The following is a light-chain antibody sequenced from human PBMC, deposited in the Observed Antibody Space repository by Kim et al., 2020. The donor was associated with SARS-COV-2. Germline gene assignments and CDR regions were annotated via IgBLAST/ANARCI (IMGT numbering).Light chain of an antibody. CDR3: KQTYSASRT. J-gene: IGKJ1*01. V-gene: IGKV1-39*01. Sequence: DIQMTQSPSSLSASVGDRVTITCRASQDISRYLNWYQQKPGKAPKLLIYTASSLQSGVPSRFTGSGSETDFTLTISSLQPEDFATYYSKQTYSASRTFGQGTKGDIK. CDR1: QDISRY. CDR2: TAS.